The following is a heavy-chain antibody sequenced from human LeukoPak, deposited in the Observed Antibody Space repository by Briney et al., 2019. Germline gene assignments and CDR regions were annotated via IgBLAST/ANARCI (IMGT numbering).Heavy chain of an antibody. V-gene: IGHV3-53*01. CDR3: ARDRKVVTAPDYYYYYMDV. Sequence: GGSLRLSCAASGFTVSSNYMSLVRQAPGKGLEWVAVIYSGGSTYYADSVKGRFTISRDNSKNTLYLKMNSLRAEDTAVYYCARDRKVVTAPDYYYYYMDVWGKGTTVTVSS. J-gene: IGHJ6*03. D-gene: IGHD2-21*02. CDR2: IYSGGST. CDR1: GFTVSSNY.